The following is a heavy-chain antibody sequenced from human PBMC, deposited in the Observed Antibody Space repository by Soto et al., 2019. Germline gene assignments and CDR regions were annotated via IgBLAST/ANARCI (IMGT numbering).Heavy chain of an antibody. V-gene: IGHV3-7*03. CDR2: MKQDGSEE. D-gene: IGHD3-3*01. J-gene: IGHJ6*02. Sequence: PGGSLRLSCAASGFTFSDYWMSWVRQAPGKGLEWVANMKQDGSEEYYVDSVKGRFTISRDNAKKSLYLQMNSLRAEDTAVYYCARDQSLQVGVGPFWNDVWGQGTTVTVSS. CDR1: GFTFSDYW. CDR3: ARDQSLQVGVGPFWNDV.